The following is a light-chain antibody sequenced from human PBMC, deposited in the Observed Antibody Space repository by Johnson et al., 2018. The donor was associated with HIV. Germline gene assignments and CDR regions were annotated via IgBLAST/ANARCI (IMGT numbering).Light chain of an antibody. J-gene: IGLJ1*01. CDR2: DNN. CDR3: GTWDSSLSAGRGV. V-gene: IGLV1-51*01. Sequence: QSVLTQPPSVSAAPGQKVTISCSGSSSNIGNNYVSWYQQLPGTAPKLLIYDNNKRPSGIPDRFSGSKSGTSATLGITALQTGDEADYYCGTWDSSLSAGRGVFGTGTKVTVL. CDR1: SSNIGNNY.